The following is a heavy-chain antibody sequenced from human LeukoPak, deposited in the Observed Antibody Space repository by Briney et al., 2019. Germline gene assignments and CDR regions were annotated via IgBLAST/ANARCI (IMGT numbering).Heavy chain of an antibody. J-gene: IGHJ4*02. D-gene: IGHD5-12*01. CDR3: ARTSHYVDIAATIPYGIYYFDY. CDR1: GYTFTSYY. V-gene: IGHV1-46*01. CDR2: INPSGGST. Sequence: ASVKVSCKASGYTFTSYYMHWVRQAPGQGLEWMGIINPSGGSTSYAQKSQGRVTMTRDMSTSTVYMELRSLRSDDTAVYYCARTSHYVDIAATIPYGIYYFDYWGQGTLVTVSS.